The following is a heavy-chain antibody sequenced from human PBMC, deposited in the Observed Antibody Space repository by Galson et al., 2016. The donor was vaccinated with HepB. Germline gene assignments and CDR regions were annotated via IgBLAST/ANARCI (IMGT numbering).Heavy chain of an antibody. J-gene: IGHJ4*02. D-gene: IGHD3-10*01. CDR1: GFTFGDYA. Sequence: SLRLSCAASGFTFGDYAMSWFRQAPGKGLEWVGFIRRKAYGGTTEYAASVKGRFTISKDDSKSIAYLQMNSLKTEDTAVYYCTRAPYYYGSGSYPPGGDFDYWGQGTLVTVSP. CDR3: TRAPYYYGSGSYPPGGDFDY. V-gene: IGHV3-49*03. CDR2: IRRKAYGGTT.